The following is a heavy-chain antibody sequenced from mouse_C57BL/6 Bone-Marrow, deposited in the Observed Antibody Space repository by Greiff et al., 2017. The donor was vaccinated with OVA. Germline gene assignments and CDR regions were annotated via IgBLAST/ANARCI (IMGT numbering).Heavy chain of an antibody. CDR2: INPNNGGT. CDR3: ARKTAQATSFYAMDY. V-gene: IGHV1-18*01. D-gene: IGHD3-2*02. J-gene: IGHJ4*01. Sequence: VQLQQSGPELVKPGASVKIPCKASGYTFTDYNMDWVKQSHGKSLEWIGDINPNNGGTIYNQKFKGKATLTVDKSSSTAYMELRSLTSEATAVYYCARKTAQATSFYAMDYWGQGTSVTVSS. CDR1: GYTFTDYN.